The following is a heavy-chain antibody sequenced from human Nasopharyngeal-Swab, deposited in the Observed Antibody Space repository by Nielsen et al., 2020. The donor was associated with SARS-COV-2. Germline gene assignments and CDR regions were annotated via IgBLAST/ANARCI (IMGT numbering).Heavy chain of an antibody. J-gene: IGHJ6*02. V-gene: IGHV1-8*01. CDR3: ARDFLGYCSGGSCYSNGMDV. D-gene: IGHD2-15*01. CDR2: MNPNSGNT. CDR1: GYTFTSYD. Sequence: ASVKVSCKASGYTFTSYDINWVRQATGQGLEWTGWMNPNSGNTGYAQKFQGRVTMTRNTSISTAYMELSSLRSEDTAVYYCARDFLGYCSGGSCYSNGMDVWGQGTTVTVSS.